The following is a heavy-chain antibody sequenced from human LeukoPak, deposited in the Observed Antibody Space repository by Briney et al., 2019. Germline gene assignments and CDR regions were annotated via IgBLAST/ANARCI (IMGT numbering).Heavy chain of an antibody. CDR3: ARGDYYYYYYYIDV. CDR2: MYYRGNT. V-gene: IGHV4-59*01. D-gene: IGHD2-21*01. Sequence: SETLSLTCTVSGGSISSYYWSWIRQPPGKGLERIGYMYYRGNTNYDPSLKSRVTISIDTPNNQFSLELTSVTAADTAVYYCARGDYYYYYYYIDVWGKGTTVTFSS. J-gene: IGHJ6*03. CDR1: GGSISSYY.